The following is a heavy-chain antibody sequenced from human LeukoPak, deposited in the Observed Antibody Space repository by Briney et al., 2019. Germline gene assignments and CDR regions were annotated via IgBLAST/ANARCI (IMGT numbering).Heavy chain of an antibody. J-gene: IGHJ6*02. D-gene: IGHD2-21*02. V-gene: IGHV1-69*13. CDR3: AIPYCGGDCYSGVYYYGMDV. CDR2: IIPIFGTA. Sequence: ASVKVSCKASGYTFTSYAMHWVRQAPGQRLEWMGGIIPIFGTANYAQKFQGRVTITADESTSTAYMELSSLRSEDTAVYYCAIPYCGGDCYSGVYYYGMDVWGQGTTVTVSS. CDR1: GYTFTSYA.